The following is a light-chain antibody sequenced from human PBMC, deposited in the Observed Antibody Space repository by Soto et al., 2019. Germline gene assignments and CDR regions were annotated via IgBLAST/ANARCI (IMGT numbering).Light chain of an antibody. CDR1: SSNIGTNT. CDR2: GND. CDR3: AAWDATLSGPM. Sequence: QSVLTQPPSASGTPGQRVTISCSGSSSNIGTNTVSWYQFLPGTAPKLLIYGNDKRPSGVPDRFSGSKSGTSASLAISGLQSEDEADYYCAAWDATLSGPMFGEGTKLTVL. J-gene: IGLJ3*02. V-gene: IGLV1-44*01.